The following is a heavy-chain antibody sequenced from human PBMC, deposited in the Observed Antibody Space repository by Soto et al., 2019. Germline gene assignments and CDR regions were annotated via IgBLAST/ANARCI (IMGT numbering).Heavy chain of an antibody. V-gene: IGHV1-18*04. J-gene: IGHJ4*02. Sequence: GGSVKVSCKASGYTFTSYGISWVRQAPGQGLEWMGWISAYNGNTNYAQKLQGRVTMTTDTSTSTAYMELRSLRSDDTAVYYCASNRYCSSTSCPLGYWGQGTLVTVSS. D-gene: IGHD2-2*01. CDR1: GYTFTSYG. CDR2: ISAYNGNT. CDR3: ASNRYCSSTSCPLGY.